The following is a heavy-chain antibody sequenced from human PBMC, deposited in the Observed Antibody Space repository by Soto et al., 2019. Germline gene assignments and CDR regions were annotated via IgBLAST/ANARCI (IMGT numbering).Heavy chain of an antibody. V-gene: IGHV4-39*01. CDR2: LHSTGTT. CDR3: GRHVWSRYYGMDD. CDR1: GHSISSSSYY. D-gene: IGHD3-3*01. Sequence: SETLSLTCTVSGHSISSSSYYWGWFRQSPGKGLEWIGSLHSTGTTYYNPSLKSRVTIFVDTSRNQFTLRADSVTAADTAVYYCGRHVWSRYYGMDDWGQGTTVTVSS. J-gene: IGHJ6*02.